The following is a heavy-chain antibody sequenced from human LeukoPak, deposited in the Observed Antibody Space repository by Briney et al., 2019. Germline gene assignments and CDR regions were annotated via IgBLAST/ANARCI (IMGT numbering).Heavy chain of an antibody. CDR1: GFSFSGYW. Sequence: PGGSLGLFCAASGFSFSGYWITWARQAPGKGLEWVANIKQDGSDKNYVDSVKGRFTITRENAKNSLYLQMNSLKAEDTAVYYFARSSAIAYYYMDVWGKGTTVTVSS. V-gene: IGHV3-7*01. CDR3: ARSSAIAYYYMDV. J-gene: IGHJ6*03. CDR2: IKQDGSDK. D-gene: IGHD2-2*01.